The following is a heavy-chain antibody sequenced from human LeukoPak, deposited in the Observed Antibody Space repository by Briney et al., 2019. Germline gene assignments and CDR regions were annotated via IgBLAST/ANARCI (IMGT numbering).Heavy chain of an antibody. CDR3: AGRYCSSTSCRNWFDP. V-gene: IGHV1-8*03. J-gene: IGHJ5*02. CDR1: GYTFTSYD. D-gene: IGHD2-2*01. CDR2: MNPNSGNT. Sequence: EASVKVSCKASGYTFTSYDINWVRQATGQGLEWMGWMNPNSGNTGYAQKFQGRVTITRNTSISTAYMELSSLRSEDTAVYYCAGRYCSSTSCRNWFDPWGQGTLVTVSS.